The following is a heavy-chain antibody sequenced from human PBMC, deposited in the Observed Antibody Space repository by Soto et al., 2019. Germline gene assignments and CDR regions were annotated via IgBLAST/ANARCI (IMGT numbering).Heavy chain of an antibody. CDR3: VRTGLVVAAATREDY. D-gene: IGHD2-15*01. CDR1: GFTFSSYW. J-gene: IGHJ4*02. CDR2: INSDGSST. V-gene: IGHV3-74*01. Sequence: EVQLVESGGGLVQPGESLRLSCAASGFTFSSYWMHWVRQAPGKGLVWVSRINSDGSSTSYAGSVKGRFTISRDNAKNTLYLQMKTLRAEDTAVYYCVRTGLVVAAATREDYWGQGTLVTVSS.